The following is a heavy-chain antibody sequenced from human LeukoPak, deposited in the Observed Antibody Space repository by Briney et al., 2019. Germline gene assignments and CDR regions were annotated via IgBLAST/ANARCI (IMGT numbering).Heavy chain of an antibody. J-gene: IGHJ5*02. V-gene: IGHV3-23*01. Sequence: GGSLILSCAASKVTFSDYAMNWVRQAPGKGLEWVSGISGSGGNTYYADSVKGRFTISRDNSKNTLYLQMNSLRAEDTALYYCAKGTGINHYHWIDPWGQGTQVTVSS. CDR3: AKGTGINHYHWIDP. D-gene: IGHD3/OR15-3a*01. CDR2: ISGSGGNT. CDR1: KVTFSDYA.